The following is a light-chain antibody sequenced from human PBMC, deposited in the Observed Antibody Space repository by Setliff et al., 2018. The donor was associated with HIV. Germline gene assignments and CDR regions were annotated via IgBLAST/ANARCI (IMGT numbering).Light chain of an antibody. CDR3: SSYTTSDTLV. CDR2: DVS. J-gene: IGLJ1*01. Sequence: QFALTQPASVSGSPGQSITISCTGTSSDVGGYTYVSWYQQHPGKAPKLMIYDVSNRPSGVSDRFSGSKSGNTASLTISGFQAEDEADYYCSSYTTSDTLVFGTGTKV. V-gene: IGLV2-14*03. CDR1: SSDVGGYTY.